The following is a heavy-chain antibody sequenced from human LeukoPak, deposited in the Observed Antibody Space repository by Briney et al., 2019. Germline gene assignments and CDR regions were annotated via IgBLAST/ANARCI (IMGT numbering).Heavy chain of an antibody. Sequence: SETLSLTCTVSGGSISNHYWTWLRQPPGKGLEWIGYIYYSGSTNYNPSLKSRVTISVDTSKNQFSLKLSSVTAADTAVYYCARGSYDSSGKGAFDIWGQGTMVTVSS. CDR1: GGSISNHY. V-gene: IGHV4-59*08. D-gene: IGHD3-22*01. CDR3: ARGSYDSSGKGAFDI. CDR2: IYYSGST. J-gene: IGHJ3*02.